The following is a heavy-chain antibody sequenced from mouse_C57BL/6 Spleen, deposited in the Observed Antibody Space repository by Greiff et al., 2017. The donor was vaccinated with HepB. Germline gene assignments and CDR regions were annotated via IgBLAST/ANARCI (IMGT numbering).Heavy chain of an antibody. D-gene: IGHD1-1*01. J-gene: IGHJ3*01. CDR1: GYSITSGYY. CDR2: ISYDGSN. V-gene: IGHV3-6*01. CDR3: ARGTGYYGSSPFAY. Sequence: EVQVVESGPGLVKPSQSLSLTCSVTGYSITSGYYWNWIRQFPGNKLEWMGYISYDGSNNYNPSLKNRISITRDTSKNQFFLKLNSVTTEDTATYYCARGTGYYGSSPFAYWGQGTLVTVSA.